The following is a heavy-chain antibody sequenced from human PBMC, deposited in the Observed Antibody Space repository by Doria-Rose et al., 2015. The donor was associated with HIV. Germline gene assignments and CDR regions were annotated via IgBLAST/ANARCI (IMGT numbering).Heavy chain of an antibody. Sequence: QVTLKESGPVLVKPTETLTLTCTVSGVSLSSPGMGVSWIRQRPGKALEWLANIFSDDGRSYNTSLKSRLTISRGTCKSQVVLTMTDMDPVDTATYYCARIKSSRWYHKYYFDFWGQGTLVIVSA. CDR3: ARIKSSRWYHKYYFDF. V-gene: IGHV2-26*01. J-gene: IGHJ4*02. CDR1: GVSLSSPGMG. CDR2: IFSDDGR. D-gene: IGHD6-13*01.